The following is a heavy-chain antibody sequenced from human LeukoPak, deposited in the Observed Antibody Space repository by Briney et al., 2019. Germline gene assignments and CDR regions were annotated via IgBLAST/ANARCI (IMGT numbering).Heavy chain of an antibody. D-gene: IGHD3-9*01. V-gene: IGHV4-34*01. Sequence: SQTLSLTCAVYGGSFSGYYWSWIRQPPGKWMEWIGEIKHSGSTNYNPSLKSRLTISVDTSKNQFSLNLSSVTAADTAVYYCARGGYFDWLSTYDYWGQGTLVTVSS. CDR3: ARGGYFDWLSTYDY. J-gene: IGHJ4*02. CDR1: GGSFSGYY. CDR2: IKHSGST.